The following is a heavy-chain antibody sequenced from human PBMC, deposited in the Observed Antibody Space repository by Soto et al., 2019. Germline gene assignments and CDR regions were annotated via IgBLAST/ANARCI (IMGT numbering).Heavy chain of an antibody. D-gene: IGHD6-19*01. CDR2: IYFSGST. V-gene: IGHV4-61*01. Sequence: SETLSLTCTVSGDSVSSRNYYWTWIRQPPGKGLEWIGYIYFSGSTNYNPSLKSRLTISVDTSKNQFSLKLDSVTAADTAVYYCARDRMAVAGFDYWGQGTLVTVSS. CDR3: ARDRMAVAGFDY. CDR1: GDSVSSRNYY. J-gene: IGHJ4*02.